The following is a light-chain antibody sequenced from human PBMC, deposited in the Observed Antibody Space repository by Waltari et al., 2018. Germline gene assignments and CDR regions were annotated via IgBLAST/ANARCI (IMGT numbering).Light chain of an antibody. Sequence: DIQMTQSPSSLSASVGDRVTISCRASQSVGNYLNWYQHEPGKAPKLLIYAASNLESGAPSRFGGSGSGTDFTLTISSLQPDDSATYYCQQSLSPPWTFGQGTKLEIK. CDR3: QQSLSPPWT. CDR1: QSVGNY. CDR2: AAS. J-gene: IGKJ1*01. V-gene: IGKV1-39*01.